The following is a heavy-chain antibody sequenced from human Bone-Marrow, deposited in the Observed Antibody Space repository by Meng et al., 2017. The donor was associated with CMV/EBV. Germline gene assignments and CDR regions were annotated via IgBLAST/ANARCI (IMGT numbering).Heavy chain of an antibody. CDR1: GGTFSRYA. D-gene: IGHD3-3*01. Sequence: SVKVSCKASGGTFSRYAISWVRQAPGQGLEWMGGIIPIVGTANYAQKFQGRVTITTDESTSKAYMELSSLRSEDTAVYYCARRKAYDFGVGDYYYGMDVWGQGTTVTVSS. J-gene: IGHJ6*02. CDR2: IIPIVGTA. V-gene: IGHV1-69*05. CDR3: ARRKAYDFGVGDYYYGMDV.